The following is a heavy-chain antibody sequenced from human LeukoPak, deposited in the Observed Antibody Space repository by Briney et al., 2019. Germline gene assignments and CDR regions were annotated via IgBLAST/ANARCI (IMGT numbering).Heavy chain of an antibody. Sequence: GGSLRLSCSASGFTFSSYAMHWVRQAPGKGLEYVSAISSNGGSTYYADSVKGRFTISRDNAKNSLYLQMNSLRAEDTAVYYCARDSPLAVAGYWGQGTLVTVSS. CDR3: ARDSPLAVAGY. J-gene: IGHJ4*02. V-gene: IGHV3-64*04. D-gene: IGHD6-19*01. CDR2: ISSNGGST. CDR1: GFTFSSYA.